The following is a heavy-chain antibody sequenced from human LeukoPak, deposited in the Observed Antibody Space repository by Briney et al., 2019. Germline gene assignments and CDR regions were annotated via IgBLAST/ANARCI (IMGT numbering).Heavy chain of an antibody. CDR3: AKIGARRVDSSGYDYYYYGMDV. D-gene: IGHD3-22*01. CDR1: GFTFSSSG. Sequence: GGSLRLSCAASGFTFSSSGMHWVRQAPGKGLEWVAVIYFDGSYRFYADSVKGRFTISRDNSKNTLYLQMNSLRAEDTAVYYCAKIGARRVDSSGYDYYYYGMDVWGQGTTVTVSS. J-gene: IGHJ6*02. CDR2: IYFDGSYR. V-gene: IGHV3-33*06.